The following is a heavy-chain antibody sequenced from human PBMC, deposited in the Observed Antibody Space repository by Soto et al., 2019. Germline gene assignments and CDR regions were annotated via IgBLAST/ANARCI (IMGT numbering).Heavy chain of an antibody. J-gene: IGHJ4*02. V-gene: IGHV3-23*01. D-gene: IGHD6-19*01. CDR2: ISGSGGST. CDR3: AKAGGWYDYYFDY. Sequence: GGSLRLSCAASGFTFSSYAMSLVRPAPGKGLEWVSAISGSGGSTYYADSVKGRFTISRDNSKNTLYLQMNSLRAEDTAVYYCAKAGGWYDYYFDYWGQGTLVTVSS. CDR1: GFTFSSYA.